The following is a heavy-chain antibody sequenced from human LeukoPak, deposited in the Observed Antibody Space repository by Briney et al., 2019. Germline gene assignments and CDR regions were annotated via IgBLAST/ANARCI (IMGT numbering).Heavy chain of an antibody. CDR3: ARDASADYYYGMDV. CDR1: GGTFSSYA. J-gene: IGHJ6*02. V-gene: IGHV1-18*01. Sequence: GASVKVSCKASGGTFSSYAISWVRQAPGQGLEWMGWISGYSGNTIYAQKLRGRVTMTTDTSTSTAYMDLRSLISDDTAIYYCARDASADYYYGMDVWGQGTTVTVSS. CDR2: ISGYSGNT.